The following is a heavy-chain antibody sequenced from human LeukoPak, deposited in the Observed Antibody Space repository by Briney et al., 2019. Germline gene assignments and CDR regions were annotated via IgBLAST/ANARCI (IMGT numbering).Heavy chain of an antibody. D-gene: IGHD3-9*01. CDR2: IIPILGIA. CDR1: GGTFSSYA. J-gene: IGHJ6*02. CDR3: AREDRYYDILTGRSYGMDV. Sequence: GASVKVSCKASGGTFSSYAISWVRQAPGQGLEWMGRIIPILGIANYAQKFQGRVTITADKSTSTAYMELGSLRSEDTAVYYCAREDRYYDILTGRSYGMDVWGQGTTVTVSS. V-gene: IGHV1-69*04.